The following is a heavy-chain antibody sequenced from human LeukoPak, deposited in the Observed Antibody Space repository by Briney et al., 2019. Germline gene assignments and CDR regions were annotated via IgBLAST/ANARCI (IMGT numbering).Heavy chain of an antibody. D-gene: IGHD4-17*01. CDR3: AKDLTKYYGDTY. CDR1: GFTFNSHP. CDR2: ISGNGGRT. J-gene: IGHJ4*02. V-gene: IGHV3-23*01. Sequence: PGGSLRLSCAASGFTFNSHPMIWVRQAPGMGPEWVSGISGNGGRTYFADSVKGRFTISRDNSKNMLYLQMNSLRTEDTAVYYCAKDLTKYYGDTYWGQGTLVTVSS.